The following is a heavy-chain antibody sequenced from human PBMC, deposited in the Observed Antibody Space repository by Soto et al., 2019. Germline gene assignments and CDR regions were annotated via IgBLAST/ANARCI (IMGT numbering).Heavy chain of an antibody. D-gene: IGHD1-26*01. CDR3: ARDGAGAPGGFDY. CDR1: GFTFSGYY. J-gene: IGHJ4*02. V-gene: IGHV3-7*03. CDR2: MNQDGSDK. Sequence: EVQLVESGGGLVQPGGSLRLSCAASGFTFSGYYMSWVRQAPGKGLEWVANMNQDGSDKYYVDSVKGRFTISRDNAKNSLYLQMDSLRVEDTAVYYCARDGAGAPGGFDYWGQGTLVAVSS.